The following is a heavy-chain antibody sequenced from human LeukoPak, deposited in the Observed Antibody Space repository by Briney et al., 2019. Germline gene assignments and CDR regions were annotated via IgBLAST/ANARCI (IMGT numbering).Heavy chain of an antibody. D-gene: IGHD5-12*01. CDR2: IHYSGNP. V-gene: IGHV4-39*07. Sequence: SETLSLTCTVSGGSISSTSYYWGWFRQPPGKGPEWIGNIHYSGNPHYNPSLQSRVTISVDTSKNQFSLKLSSVTAADTAVYYCARGSGYDPFPDYWGQGTLVTVSS. CDR3: ARGSGYDPFPDY. CDR1: GGSISSTSYY. J-gene: IGHJ4*02.